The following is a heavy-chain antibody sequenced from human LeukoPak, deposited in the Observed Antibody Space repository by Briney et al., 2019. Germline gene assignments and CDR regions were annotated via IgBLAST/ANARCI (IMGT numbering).Heavy chain of an antibody. D-gene: IGHD5-18*01. CDR1: GFTFDDYA. V-gene: IGHV3-9*01. Sequence: PGRSLRLSCAASGFTFDDYAMHWVRQAPGKGLEWVSGISWNSGSIGYADSVKGRFTISRDNAKNSLYLQMNSLRAEDTALYYCAKGSYGYSWGQGTLVTVSS. CDR3: AKGSYGYS. J-gene: IGHJ5*02. CDR2: ISWNSGSI.